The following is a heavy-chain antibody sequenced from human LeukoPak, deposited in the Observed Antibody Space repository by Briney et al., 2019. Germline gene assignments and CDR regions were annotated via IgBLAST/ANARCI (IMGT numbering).Heavy chain of an antibody. CDR3: ARRLYGSGSYPFDY. CDR2: IYYSGST. CDR1: GGSIGTSFGPYF. D-gene: IGHD3-10*01. V-gene: IGHV4-39*01. Sequence: WETLSLTCDVSGGSIGTSFGPYFLAWIRRSAGTGLEWIGSIYYSGSTYYNPSLKSRVTISVDTSKNQFSLKLSSVTAADTAVYYCARRLYGSGSYPFDYWGQGTLVTVSS. J-gene: IGHJ4*02.